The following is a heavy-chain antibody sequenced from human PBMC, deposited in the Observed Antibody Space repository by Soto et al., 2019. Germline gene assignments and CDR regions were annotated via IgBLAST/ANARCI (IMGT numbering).Heavy chain of an antibody. CDR3: ARYTATLRCFDY. D-gene: IGHD4-17*01. J-gene: IGHJ4*02. CDR2: IYHSGST. CDR1: GGSISSGYW. Sequence: QVQLQESGPGLVKPSGTLSLTCAVSGGSISSGYWWNWVRQPPGKGLEWIGEIYHSGSTNYNPSLKSRVTISVDKSKNQFSLKLSSVIAADTAVYYCARYTATLRCFDYWGQGTLVTVSS. V-gene: IGHV4-4*02.